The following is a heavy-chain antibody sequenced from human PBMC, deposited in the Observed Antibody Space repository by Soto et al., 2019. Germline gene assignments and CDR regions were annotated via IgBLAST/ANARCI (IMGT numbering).Heavy chain of an antibody. D-gene: IGHD6-19*01. J-gene: IGHJ6*02. CDR3: AIDRPAEYSSGWPNYYGMDV. CDR2: IYHSGST. V-gene: IGHV4-61*08. Sequence: PSETLSLTCAVSGGSISSGGYSWSWIRQPPGMGLEWVGHIYHSGSTNYNPSLKIRVTISVDTSKNQFSLKLSSVTAADTAVYYCAIDRPAEYSSGWPNYYGMDVWGQGTTVTVSS. CDR1: GGSISSGGYS.